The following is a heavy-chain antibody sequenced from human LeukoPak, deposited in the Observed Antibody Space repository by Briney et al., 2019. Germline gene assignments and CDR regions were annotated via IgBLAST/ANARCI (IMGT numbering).Heavy chain of an antibody. CDR3: ARSFYGSGSYIYFDY. D-gene: IGHD3-10*01. CDR2: ISSSSSYI. J-gene: IGHJ4*02. V-gene: IGHV3-21*01. Sequence: PGGSLRLSCAASGFTFSSYSMNWVRQAPGKGLEWVSSISSSSSYIYCADSVKGRFTISRDNAKNSLYLQMNSLRAEDTAVYYCARSFYGSGSYIYFDYWGQGTLVTVST. CDR1: GFTFSSYS.